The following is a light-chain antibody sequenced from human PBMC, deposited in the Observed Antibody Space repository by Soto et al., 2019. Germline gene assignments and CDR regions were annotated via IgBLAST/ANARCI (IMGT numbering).Light chain of an antibody. CDR3: QLWVSSSHHFYA. CDR1: NIGSKS. CDR2: NDR. V-gene: IGLV3-21*02. Sequence: SYELTQPPSVSVAPGQTARITCGGDNIGSKSAHWYQQKPGQAPVLVVYNDRDRPSGIPERFSGSNSGNTATLTISRVEAGDEADYYCQLWVSSSHHFYAFGTGTKVTVL. J-gene: IGLJ1*01.